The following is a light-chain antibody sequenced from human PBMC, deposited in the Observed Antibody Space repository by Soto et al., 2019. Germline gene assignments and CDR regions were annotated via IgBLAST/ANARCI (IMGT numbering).Light chain of an antibody. Sequence: IVMTQSPATLSVSPGEGVTLSCRASENVGTNLAWYQQKPGQAPRLLIYGSSTRATGIPATFSGSGSGTEFTLTISSLQSKESAIYYFQQYNNCGLSFGGGTQVEIK. V-gene: IGKV3D-15*01. CDR1: ENVGTN. J-gene: IGKJ4*01. CDR3: QQYNNCGLS. CDR2: GSS.